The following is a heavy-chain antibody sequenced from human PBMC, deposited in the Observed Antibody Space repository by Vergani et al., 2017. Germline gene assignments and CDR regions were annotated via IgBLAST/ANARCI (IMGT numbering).Heavy chain of an antibody. CDR2: IFQSGSP. V-gene: IGHV4-30-2*01. CDR3: LRRNNVVREKDHLYY. J-gene: IGHJ4*01. Sequence: QLQLQESGSGLVKPSQTLSLNCAASGGSISSGAFSWGWIRQPPGRGLQWIGHIFQSGSPDYNTSPKSRGNIPLDEAEKHFSLSLSSVTAADTAVFYCLRRNNVVREKDHLYYWGQGILVTVSS. D-gene: IGHD3-10*01. CDR1: GGSISSGAFS.